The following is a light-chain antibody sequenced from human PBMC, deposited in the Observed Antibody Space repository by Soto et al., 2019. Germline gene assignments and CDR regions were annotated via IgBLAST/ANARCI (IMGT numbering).Light chain of an antibody. CDR3: QQYGSSTWT. J-gene: IGKJ1*01. V-gene: IGKV3-20*01. CDR2: GAS. CDR1: HSVPSDW. Sequence: EIVVTQSPGTLSLSQGERATLSCRASHSVPSDWLAWYRHKPGQAPRLLIYGASSRATGVPDRVSGSGSGTDFTLTINRLEPEDFAVYYCQQYGSSTWTFGQGTKVDIK.